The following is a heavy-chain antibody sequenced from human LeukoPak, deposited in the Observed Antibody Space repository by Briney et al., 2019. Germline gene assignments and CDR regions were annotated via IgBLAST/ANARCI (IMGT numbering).Heavy chain of an antibody. Sequence: ASVKVSCKASGYTFTGCYMHWVRQAPGQGLEWMGWINPNSGGTNYAQKFQGRVTMTRDTSISTAYMELSRLRSDDTVVYYCARAPDFWSGYYTGRAFDIWGQGTMVTVSS. D-gene: IGHD3-3*01. V-gene: IGHV1-2*02. J-gene: IGHJ3*02. CDR1: GYTFTGCY. CDR3: ARAPDFWSGYYTGRAFDI. CDR2: INPNSGGT.